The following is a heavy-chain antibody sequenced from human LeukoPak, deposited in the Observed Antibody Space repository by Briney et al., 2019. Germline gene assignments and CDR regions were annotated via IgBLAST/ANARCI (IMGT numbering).Heavy chain of an antibody. CDR1: GYTFTSYG. CDR2: ISAYNGNT. CDR3: ARASWLLDPGGDDY. Sequence: ASVKVSCKASGYTFTSYGISWVRQAPGQGLEWMGWISAYNGNTNYAQKFQDRVTMTTDTSTSTAYMELRSLRSDDTAVYYCARASWLLDPGGDDYWGQGTLVTVSS. J-gene: IGHJ4*02. D-gene: IGHD3-22*01. V-gene: IGHV1-18*01.